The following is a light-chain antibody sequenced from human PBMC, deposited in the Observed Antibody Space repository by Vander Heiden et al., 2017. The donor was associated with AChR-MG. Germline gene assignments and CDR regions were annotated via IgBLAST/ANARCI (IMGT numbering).Light chain of an antibody. Sequence: QSVLTQPTSASGAPGQSVTISCTGCSPHIGAGYDVHWDQQLPGTAPKLLIYGNSNRPSGVPDRFSGSKSGTSASLAITGLQAEDEADYYCQSYDSSLSGWVFGGGTKLTGL. CDR1: SPHIGAGYD. CDR2: GNS. J-gene: IGLJ3*02. V-gene: IGLV1-40*01. CDR3: QSYDSSLSGWV.